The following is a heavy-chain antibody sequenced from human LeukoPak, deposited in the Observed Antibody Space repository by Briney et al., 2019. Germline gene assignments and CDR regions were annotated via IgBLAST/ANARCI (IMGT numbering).Heavy chain of an antibody. V-gene: IGHV1-18*01. CDR1: GYTFTSYG. D-gene: IGHD3-22*01. Sequence: ASVKVSCKASGYTFTSYGISWVRQAPGQGLEWMGWISAYNGNTNYAQKLQGRVTMTTDTSTSTAYMELRSLRSDDTAVYYCARAVRYYYDPGWYFDLWGRGTLVTVSS. CDR2: ISAYNGNT. J-gene: IGHJ2*01. CDR3: ARAVRYYYDPGWYFDL.